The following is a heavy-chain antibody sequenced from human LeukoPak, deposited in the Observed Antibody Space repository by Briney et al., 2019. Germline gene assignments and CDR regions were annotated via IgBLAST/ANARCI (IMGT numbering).Heavy chain of an antibody. CDR3: AKDQRIYGILYYIYMDV. CDR1: GFTFSDYG. D-gene: IGHD3-10*01. J-gene: IGHJ6*03. CDR2: ISASGGST. Sequence: PGGSLRLSCAASGFTFSDYGLTWVRQAPGKGQEWVSGISASGGSTYYADSVKGRFTISRDNSKNTLYLEMDSLRTEDTAVYYCAKDQRIYGILYYIYMDVWGKGTTVTISS. V-gene: IGHV3-23*01.